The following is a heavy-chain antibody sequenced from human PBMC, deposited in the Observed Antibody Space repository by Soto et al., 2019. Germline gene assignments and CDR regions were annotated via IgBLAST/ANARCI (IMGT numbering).Heavy chain of an antibody. CDR3: AREYTMVRGDPNDAFDI. D-gene: IGHD3-10*01. CDR2: IWYDGSNK. CDR1: GFTFSSYG. J-gene: IGHJ3*02. V-gene: IGHV3-33*01. Sequence: GGSLRLSCAASGFTFSSYGMHWVRQAPGKGLEWVAVIWYDGSNKYYADSVKGRFTISRDNSKNTLYLQMNSLRAEDTAVYYCAREYTMVRGDPNDAFDIWGQGTMVTVSS.